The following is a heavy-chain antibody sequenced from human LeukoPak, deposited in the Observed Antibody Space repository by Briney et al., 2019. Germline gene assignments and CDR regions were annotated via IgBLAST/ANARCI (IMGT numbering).Heavy chain of an antibody. Sequence: PGGSLRLSCTASGIIFSDYAMSWVRQTPGKGLEWISVIGGDVNSIYYADSVKGRFTISRDNSKNTLYLQMNSLRAEDTAMYYCAKDYVSYNGIYDPLDIWGQGTVVTVSS. CDR1: GIIFSDYA. V-gene: IGHV3-23*01. CDR3: AKDYVSYNGIYDPLDI. J-gene: IGHJ3*02. D-gene: IGHD5-12*01. CDR2: IGGDVNSI.